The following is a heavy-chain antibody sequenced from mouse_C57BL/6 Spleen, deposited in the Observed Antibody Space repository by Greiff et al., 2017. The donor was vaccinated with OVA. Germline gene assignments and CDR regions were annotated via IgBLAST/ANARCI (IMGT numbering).Heavy chain of an antibody. Sequence: QVQLQQPGAELVRPGSSVKLSCKASGYTFTSYWMDWVKQRPGQGLEWIGNIYPSDSETHYNQKFKDKATLTVDKSSSTAYMQLSSLTSEDSAVYYCARSGRRWYFDVWGTGTTVTVSS. CDR2: IYPSDSET. V-gene: IGHV1-61*01. CDR1: GYTFTSYW. D-gene: IGHD3-1*01. J-gene: IGHJ1*03. CDR3: ARSGRRWYFDV.